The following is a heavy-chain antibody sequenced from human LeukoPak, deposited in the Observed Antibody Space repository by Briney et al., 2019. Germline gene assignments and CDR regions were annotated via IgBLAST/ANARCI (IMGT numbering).Heavy chain of an antibody. CDR2: IYYSGST. V-gene: IGHV4-39*01. CDR3: ARLSSSWYRTSSY. D-gene: IGHD6-13*01. CDR1: RGSISSSSYY. J-gene: IGHJ4*02. Sequence: SETLSLTCTVSRGSISSSSYYWGWIRQAPGKGLEWIGGIYYSGSTYYNPSLKSRVTISVDTSKNQFSLKLSSVTAADSAVYYCARLSSSWYRTSSYWGQGILVIVSS.